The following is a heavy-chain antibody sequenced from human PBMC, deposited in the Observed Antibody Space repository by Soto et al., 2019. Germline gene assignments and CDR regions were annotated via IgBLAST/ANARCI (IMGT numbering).Heavy chain of an antibody. V-gene: IGHV6-1*01. CDR1: GDSVSSNSAA. CDR3: ARDQGLYGDYRGNWFDP. Sequence: VQLQQSGPGLVKPSQTLSLTCAISGDSVSSNSAAWNWIRQSPSRGLEWLGRTYYRSKWYNDYAVSVKSRITINPDTSKNQFSLQLNSVTPEDTAVYSCARDQGLYGDYRGNWFDPWGQGTLVTVSS. D-gene: IGHD4-17*01. CDR2: TYYRSKWYN. J-gene: IGHJ5*02.